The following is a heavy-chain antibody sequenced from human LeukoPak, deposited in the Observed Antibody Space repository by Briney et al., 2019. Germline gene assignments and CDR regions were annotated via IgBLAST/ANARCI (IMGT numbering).Heavy chain of an antibody. CDR3: SRESTVIDAFDI. D-gene: IGHD4-11*01. CDR2: ISTNGGST. V-gene: IGHV3-64*01. J-gene: IGHJ3*02. Sequence: GGSLRLSCAASGFSFRKYAMHWVRQAPGKGLESVSGISTNGGSTYHANSVKDRFTISRDNFKNTLYLQMGSLRTQDMAVYYCSRESTVIDAFDIWGQGTMVTVSS. CDR1: GFSFRKYA.